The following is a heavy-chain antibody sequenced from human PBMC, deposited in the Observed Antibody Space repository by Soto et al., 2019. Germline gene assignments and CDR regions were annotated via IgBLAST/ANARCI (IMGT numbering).Heavy chain of an antibody. D-gene: IGHD2-15*01. CDR1: GGPFSGYY. V-gene: IGHV4-34*01. Sequence: QVQLQQWGAGLLKPSETLSLTCAVQGGPFSGYYWSWIRQPPGKGLEWIGEINYSGNTNYTPSLKSRVTISVDTSKKHFSLKLSSVTAADTAVYYCARGIGGTSDYWGQGTLVTVSS. CDR2: INYSGNT. J-gene: IGHJ4*02. CDR3: ARGIGGTSDY.